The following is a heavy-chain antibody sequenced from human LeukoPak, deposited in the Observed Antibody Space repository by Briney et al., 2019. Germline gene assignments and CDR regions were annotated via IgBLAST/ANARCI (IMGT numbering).Heavy chain of an antibody. D-gene: IGHD6-19*01. J-gene: IGHJ1*01. CDR1: GFTFSSYA. V-gene: IGHV3-23*01. Sequence: GGSLRLSCAASGFTFSSYAMSWVRQAPGKGLEWVSAISGSGGSTYYADPVKGRFTISRDNSKNTLYLQMNSLRAEDTAVYYCAKDYRAVAVPEYFQHWGQGTLVTVSS. CDR2: ISGSGGST. CDR3: AKDYRAVAVPEYFQH.